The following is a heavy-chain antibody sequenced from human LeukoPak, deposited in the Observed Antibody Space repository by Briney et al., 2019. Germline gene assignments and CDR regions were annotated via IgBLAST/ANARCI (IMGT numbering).Heavy chain of an antibody. V-gene: IGHV3-23*01. CDR3: AKKVVVGATSPYSDFQD. J-gene: IGHJ1*01. Sequence: GGSLRLSCVASGFTFSSYAMSWVRQSPGKGLEWVSAVSGSGVTTHYAGSVKGRFSISRDNSKNTLYLQMNSLRAEDTALYYCAKKVVVGATSPYSDFQDWGQGTLVTVSS. D-gene: IGHD1-26*01. CDR1: GFTFSSYA. CDR2: VSGSGVTT.